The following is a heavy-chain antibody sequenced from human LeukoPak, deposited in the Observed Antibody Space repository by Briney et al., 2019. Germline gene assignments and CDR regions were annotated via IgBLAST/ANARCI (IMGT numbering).Heavy chain of an antibody. CDR1: GFTFSSYS. Sequence: KSGGSLRLSCAASGFTFSSYSMNWVRQAPGKGLEWASSISSSSTYTYYADSVKGRFTISRDNAKNSLYLQMDSLRAEDTAVYYCARRAGAYSHPYDYWGQGTLVTVSS. D-gene: IGHD4/OR15-4a*01. CDR3: ARRAGAYSHPYDY. J-gene: IGHJ4*02. CDR2: ISSSSTYT. V-gene: IGHV3-21*04.